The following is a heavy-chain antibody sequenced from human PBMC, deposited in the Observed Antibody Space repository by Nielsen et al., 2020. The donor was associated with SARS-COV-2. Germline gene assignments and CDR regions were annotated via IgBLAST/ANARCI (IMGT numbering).Heavy chain of an antibody. CDR3: ARVNHSSISA. Sequence: GGSLRLSCAASGFTFSTQTINWVRQAPGKGLEWVSSISSSSRYIYYADSVKGRFTISRDDAKNSLYLQMNSLRAEDTAIYYCARVNHSSISAWGQGTLVTVSS. CDR2: ISSSSRYI. CDR1: GFTFSTQT. J-gene: IGHJ5*02. D-gene: IGHD3-22*01. V-gene: IGHV3-21*01.